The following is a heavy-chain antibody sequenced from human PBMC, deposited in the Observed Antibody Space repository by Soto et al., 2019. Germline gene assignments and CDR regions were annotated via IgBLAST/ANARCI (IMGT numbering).Heavy chain of an antibody. D-gene: IGHD6-19*01. J-gene: IGHJ4*02. CDR2: IIPIFGTA. CDR1: GGTFSSYA. V-gene: IGHV1-69*13. CDR3: ARDYRVAGVRYFDY. Sequence: ASVKLSCKASGGTFSSYAISWVRQAPGQGLEWMGGIIPIFGTANYAQKFQGRVTITADESTSTAYMELSSLRSEDTAVYYCARDYRVAGVRYFDYWGQGTLVTVSS.